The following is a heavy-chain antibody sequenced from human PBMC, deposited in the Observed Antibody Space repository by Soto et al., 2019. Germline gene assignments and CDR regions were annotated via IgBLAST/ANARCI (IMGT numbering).Heavy chain of an antibody. CDR2: IIPIFRNP. Sequence: SVKVSCKPSGGTSTSYIISWVRQAPGQGLEWMGGIIPIFRNPTYAQKFQGRVTITADPSTSTAYMELSSLRSEDTALYYCARDEISGTYRFDYWGQGTQVTVSS. CDR3: ARDEISGTYRFDY. J-gene: IGHJ4*02. D-gene: IGHD1-26*01. V-gene: IGHV1-69*13. CDR1: GGTSTSYI.